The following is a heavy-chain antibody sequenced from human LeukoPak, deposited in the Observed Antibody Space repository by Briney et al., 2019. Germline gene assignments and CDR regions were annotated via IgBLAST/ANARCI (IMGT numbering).Heavy chain of an antibody. Sequence: SVKVSCKASGGTFSSYAISWVRQAPGQGLEWMGGIIPIFGTANYAQKFQGRATITTDESTSTAYMELSSLRSEDTAVYYCARDRTTYYYDSSGWRFDYWGQGTLVTVSS. J-gene: IGHJ4*02. CDR3: ARDRTTYYYDSSGWRFDY. V-gene: IGHV1-69*05. D-gene: IGHD3-22*01. CDR2: IIPIFGTA. CDR1: GGTFSSYA.